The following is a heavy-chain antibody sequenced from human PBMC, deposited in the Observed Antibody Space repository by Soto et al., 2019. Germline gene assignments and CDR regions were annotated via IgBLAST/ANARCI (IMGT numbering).Heavy chain of an antibody. CDR1: GYTFTGYY. D-gene: IGHD2-21*02. Sequence: ASVKVSCKASGYTFTGYYMHWVRQAPGQGLEWMGWINPNSGGTNYAQKFQGRVTMTRDTSISTAYMELSRLRSDDTAVYYCARQLAYCGGDCYTEPIDYWGQGTLVTVSS. CDR2: INPNSGGT. V-gene: IGHV1-2*02. CDR3: ARQLAYCGGDCYTEPIDY. J-gene: IGHJ4*02.